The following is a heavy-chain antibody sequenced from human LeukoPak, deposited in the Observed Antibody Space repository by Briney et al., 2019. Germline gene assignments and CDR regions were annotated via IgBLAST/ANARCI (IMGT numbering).Heavy chain of an antibody. CDR3: AKCITIFGFGFDY. J-gene: IGHJ4*02. CDR1: GFTFSSYG. CDR2: ISYDGSNK. D-gene: IGHD3-3*01. V-gene: IGHV3-30*18. Sequence: GGSLRLSCAASGFTFSSYGMHWVRQAPGKGLEWVAVISYDGSNKYYADSVKGRFTISRDNSKNTLYLQMNSLRAEDTAVYYCAKCITIFGFGFDYWGQGTLVTVSS.